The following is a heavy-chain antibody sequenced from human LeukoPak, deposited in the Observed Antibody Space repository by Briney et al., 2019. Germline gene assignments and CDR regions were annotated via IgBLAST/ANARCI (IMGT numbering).Heavy chain of an antibody. Sequence: ASVKVSCKAPGYTFTGYYMHWVRQAPGQGLEWMGWINPNSGGTNYAQKFQGRVTMTRDTSISTAYMELSRLRSDDTAVYYCATWGAAYCSGDCYSVVDYWGQGTLVTVSS. J-gene: IGHJ4*02. D-gene: IGHD2-21*02. V-gene: IGHV1-2*02. CDR3: ATWGAAYCSGDCYSVVDY. CDR1: GYTFTGYY. CDR2: INPNSGGT.